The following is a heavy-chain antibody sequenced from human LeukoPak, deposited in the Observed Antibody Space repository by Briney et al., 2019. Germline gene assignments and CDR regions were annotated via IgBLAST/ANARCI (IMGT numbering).Heavy chain of an antibody. CDR3: AKSGDFGVDYYYYGLDV. V-gene: IGHV3-66*02. Sequence: GGSLRLSCAASGFTVSIPYMNWVRQAPGKGLEWVSVIYSGNNTYYADSVKGRFTIFRDKSKNTLYLQVNSLRPEDTAVYYCAKSGDFGVDYYYYGLDVWGHGTTVTVTS. J-gene: IGHJ6*02. D-gene: IGHD3-3*01. CDR2: IYSGNNT. CDR1: GFTVSIPY.